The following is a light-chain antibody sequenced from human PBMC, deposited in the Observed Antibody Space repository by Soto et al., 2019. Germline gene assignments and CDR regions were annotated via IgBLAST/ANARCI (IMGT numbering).Light chain of an antibody. Sequence: DAVMTQSPDSLAVSLGERATINCASSQSVLYSANNKNYLAWYQQKPGQPPKLLIYWASTRTSGVPDRFSGSGSWAGWGLTISSLQAEDVAVYYCPQYLSAQGTVGPGTKVDIK. CDR2: WAS. CDR3: PQYLSAQGT. V-gene: IGKV4-1*01. CDR1: QSVLYSANNKNY. J-gene: IGKJ3*01.